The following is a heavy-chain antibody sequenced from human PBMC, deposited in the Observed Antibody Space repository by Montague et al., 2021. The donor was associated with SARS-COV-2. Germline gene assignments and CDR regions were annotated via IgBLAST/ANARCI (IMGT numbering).Heavy chain of an antibody. D-gene: IGHD6-13*01. CDR3: ARDQRSWSFEAWGPTGYYYGMDV. J-gene: IGHJ6*02. CDR2: IYSGGST. Sequence: SLRLSCAASGFTVSSNYMSWVRQAPGKGLEWVSVIYSGGSTYYADSVKGRFTISRDNSKNTLYLQMNSLRAEDTAVYYCARDQRSWSFEAWGPTGYYYGMDVWGQGTTVTVSS. CDR1: GFTVSSNY. V-gene: IGHV3-66*01.